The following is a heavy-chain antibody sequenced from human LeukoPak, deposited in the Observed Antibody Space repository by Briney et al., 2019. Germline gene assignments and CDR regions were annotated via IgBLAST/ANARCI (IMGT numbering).Heavy chain of an antibody. CDR2: IYYSGST. V-gene: IGHV4-39*07. CDR3: ARARNWNDALFDY. J-gene: IGHJ4*02. CDR1: GGSISSSSYY. Sequence: ASQTLSLTCTVSGGSISSSSYYWGWIRQPPGKGLEWIGSIYYSGSTNYNPSLKSRVTISVDTSKNQFSLKLSSVTAADTAVYYCARARNWNDALFDYWGQGTLVTVSS. D-gene: IGHD1-1*01.